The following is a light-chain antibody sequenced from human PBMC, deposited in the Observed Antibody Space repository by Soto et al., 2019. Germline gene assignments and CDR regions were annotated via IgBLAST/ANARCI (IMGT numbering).Light chain of an antibody. CDR3: QQYNNWRYT. Sequence: EIVMTQSPATLSVSPGERATLSCRASQSVSSNLAWYQQKPGQDPRLLIYGASTRATGIPARFSGSGSGTEFTLTISSLQSEDFAVYYCQQYNNWRYTFGQGTMLEIK. V-gene: IGKV3-15*01. J-gene: IGKJ2*01. CDR2: GAS. CDR1: QSVSSN.